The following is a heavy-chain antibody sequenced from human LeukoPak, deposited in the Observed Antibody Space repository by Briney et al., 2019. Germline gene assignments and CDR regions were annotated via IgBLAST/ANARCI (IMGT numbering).Heavy chain of an antibody. J-gene: IGHJ4*02. CDR2: ISSSSSYI. CDR3: WVPATAGEGDY. D-gene: IGHD2-2*01. Sequence: GGALRLSCAASGFTFSSYSMNWVRQAPGEGLEWVSSISSSSSYIYYADSVKGRFTISRDNAKNTLYLQMDSLTAEDTAVYYCWVPATAGEGDYWGQGTLVTVSS. V-gene: IGHV3-21*01. CDR1: GFTFSSYS.